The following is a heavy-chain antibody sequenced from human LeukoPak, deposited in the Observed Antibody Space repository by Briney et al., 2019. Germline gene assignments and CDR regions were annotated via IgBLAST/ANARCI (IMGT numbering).Heavy chain of an antibody. D-gene: IGHD1-26*01. CDR2: ISGSGGST. CDR1: GFTFSSYA. CDR3: AKDRDIMSGSQPLLDY. V-gene: IGHV3-23*01. Sequence: GGSLRLSCAASGFTFSSYAMSWVRQAPGKGLEWVSGISGSGGSTYYADSVKGRFTISRDNSKNTLYLQMNSLRAEDTAVYYCAKDRDIMSGSQPLLDYWGQGTLVTVSS. J-gene: IGHJ4*02.